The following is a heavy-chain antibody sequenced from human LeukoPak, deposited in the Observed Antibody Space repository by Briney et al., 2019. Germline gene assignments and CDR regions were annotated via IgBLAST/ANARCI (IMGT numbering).Heavy chain of an antibody. D-gene: IGHD5-12*01. Sequence: GASVKVSCKASGYTFTSYGISWVRQAPGQGREWMGWISAYNGNTNYAQKLQGRVTMTTDTSTSTAYMELRSLRSDDTAVYYCASAVKVPLSGVATRGIYYMDVWGKGTTVTVSS. CDR1: GYTFTSYG. CDR3: ASAVKVPLSGVATRGIYYMDV. J-gene: IGHJ6*03. V-gene: IGHV1-18*01. CDR2: ISAYNGNT.